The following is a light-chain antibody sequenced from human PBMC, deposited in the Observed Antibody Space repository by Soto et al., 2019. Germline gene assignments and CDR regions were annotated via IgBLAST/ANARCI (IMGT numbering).Light chain of an antibody. V-gene: IGLV2-14*01. CDR1: SSDVGGYNY. J-gene: IGLJ1*01. CDR3: SSYSRSSTLYV. CDR2: EVS. Sequence: QSALTQPASVSGSPGQSITMSCTGTSSDVGGYNYVTWYQQHPGKAPKVMIYEVSNRPSGISNRFSGSKSGNTASLTISGLQAEDEADYFCSSYSRSSTLYVFGTGTQLTVL.